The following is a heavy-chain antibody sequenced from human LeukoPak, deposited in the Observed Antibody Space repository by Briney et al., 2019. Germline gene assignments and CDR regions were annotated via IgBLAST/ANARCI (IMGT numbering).Heavy chain of an antibody. V-gene: IGHV1-69*04. D-gene: IGHD2-15*01. Sequence: SLKVSCKASGYTFTAYNMHWVRQAPGQGLEWMGRIIPILGIANYAQKFQGRVTITADKSTSTAYMELSSLRSEDTAVYYCARDRSEGYDAFDIWGQGTMVTVSS. CDR3: ARDRSEGYDAFDI. J-gene: IGHJ3*02. CDR1: GYTFTAYN. CDR2: IIPILGIA.